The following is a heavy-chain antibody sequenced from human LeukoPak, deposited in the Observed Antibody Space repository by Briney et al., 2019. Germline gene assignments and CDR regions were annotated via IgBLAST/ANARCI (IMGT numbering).Heavy chain of an antibody. CDR3: AKSPWPDFRDWYFDL. V-gene: IGHV3-7*03. Sequence: HPGGSLRLSCAASGFTFSSYWMPWVRQAPGKGLQWVANIKPDGSEKYYVDSVKGRFTISRDNAKNSLYLQMNSLRAEDTAVYYRAKSPWPDFRDWYFDLWGRGTLVTVSS. CDR1: GFTFSSYW. D-gene: IGHD1-14*01. CDR2: IKPDGSEK. J-gene: IGHJ2*01.